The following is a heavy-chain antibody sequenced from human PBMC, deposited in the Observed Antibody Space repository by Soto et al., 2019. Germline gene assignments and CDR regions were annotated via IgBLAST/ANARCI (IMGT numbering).Heavy chain of an antibody. CDR3: DRGGSLQWLVPEDY. J-gene: IGHJ4*02. D-gene: IGHD6-19*01. V-gene: IGHV3-49*03. CDR1: GFTFGDYA. Sequence: EVQLVESGGGLEQPGRSLRLSCTASGFTFGDYAMSWFRQAPGKGLEWVGFLRSKAYGGTPEYAASVKGRFTISRDDSDSIASLQMNSLKTEDTAVYYCDRGGSLQWLVPEDYWGQGALVTVSS. CDR2: LRSKAYGGTP.